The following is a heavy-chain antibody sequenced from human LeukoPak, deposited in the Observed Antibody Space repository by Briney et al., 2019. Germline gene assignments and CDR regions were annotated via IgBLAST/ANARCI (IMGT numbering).Heavy chain of an antibody. D-gene: IGHD3-10*01. J-gene: IGHJ4*02. CDR1: GFTFSRYA. CDR2: ISYDGSNK. CDR3: ARDPGLLRFGELYPLDY. V-gene: IGHV3-30*04. Sequence: GRSLRLSCAASGFTFSRYAMHWVRQAPGKGLEWVAVISYDGSNKYYADSVKGRFTISRDHAKNTLYLQMNSLRAEDTAVYYCARDPGLLRFGELYPLDYWGQGTLVTVSS.